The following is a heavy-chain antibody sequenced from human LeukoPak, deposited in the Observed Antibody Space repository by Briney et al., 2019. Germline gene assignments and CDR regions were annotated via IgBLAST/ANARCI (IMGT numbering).Heavy chain of an antibody. CDR3: AREGEVCSSTSCYRVDAFDI. CDR2: ISSSGSTI. D-gene: IGHD2-2*01. J-gene: IGHJ3*02. V-gene: IGHV3-11*01. Sequence: GGSLRLSCAASGFTFSDYYMSWIRQAPGKGLEWVSYISSSGSTIYYADSVKGRFTISRDNAKNSLYLQMNSLRAEETALYYCAREGEVCSSTSCYRVDAFDIWGQGTMVTVSS. CDR1: GFTFSDYY.